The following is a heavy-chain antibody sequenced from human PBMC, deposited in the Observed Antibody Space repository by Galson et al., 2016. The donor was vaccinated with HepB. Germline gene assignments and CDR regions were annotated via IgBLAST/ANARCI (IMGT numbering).Heavy chain of an antibody. V-gene: IGHV3-48*03. CDR2: ISRSGSTI. D-gene: IGHD3-3*01. Sequence: SLRLSCAASGFTFSSYEMNWVRQAPGKGLEWVADISRSGSTINYADSVKGRFTISRDNAKNSLYLQMNSLRAEDMAVYYCARRVYYDVWRPRAQYHGMDVWAQGTTGTVSS. CDR3: ARRVYYDVWRPRAQYHGMDV. J-gene: IGHJ6*02. CDR1: GFTFSSYE.